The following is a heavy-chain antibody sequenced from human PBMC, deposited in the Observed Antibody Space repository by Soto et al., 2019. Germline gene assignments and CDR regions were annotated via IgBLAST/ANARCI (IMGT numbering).Heavy chain of an antibody. CDR1: GGSISSGGYY. D-gene: IGHD3-22*01. CDR2: IYYSGST. CDR3: ARGGYYDSSGYCGY. Sequence: SETLSLTCTVSGGSISSGGYYWSWIRQHPGKGLEWIGYIYYSGSTYYNPSLKSRVTISVDTSKNQFSLKLSSVTAADTAVYYCARGGYYDSSGYCGYWGQGTLVTVSS. V-gene: IGHV4-31*03. J-gene: IGHJ4*02.